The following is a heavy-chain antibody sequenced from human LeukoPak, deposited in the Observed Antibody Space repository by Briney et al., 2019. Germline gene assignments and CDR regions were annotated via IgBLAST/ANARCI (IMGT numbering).Heavy chain of an antibody. CDR2: TYYGSEWYK. Sequence: PSQTLSLTCAISGDSVSSDGAAWNWIRQSPSRGLEWLGRTYYGSEWYKDYAVSVKSRTTINPDTSKNQFSLQLNSVTPEDTAVYYCTRGLLYFDLWGRGTLVTVSS. CDR1: GDSVSSDGAA. CDR3: TRGLLYFDL. V-gene: IGHV6-1*01. J-gene: IGHJ2*01.